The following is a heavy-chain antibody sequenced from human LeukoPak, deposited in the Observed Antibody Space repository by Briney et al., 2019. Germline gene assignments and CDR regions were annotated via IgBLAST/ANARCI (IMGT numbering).Heavy chain of an antibody. D-gene: IGHD6-19*01. Sequence: GGSLRLSCAASGFTFSSYPMHWVRQAPGKGLEYVSGISSNGGSTHYANSVKGRFTISRDNSKNTLHLQMGSLRAEDMAVYYCARFSGSGGSYYFDYWSQGTVVTVSS. J-gene: IGHJ4*02. CDR2: ISSNGGST. CDR3: ARFSGSGGSYYFDY. V-gene: IGHV3-64*01. CDR1: GFTFSSYP.